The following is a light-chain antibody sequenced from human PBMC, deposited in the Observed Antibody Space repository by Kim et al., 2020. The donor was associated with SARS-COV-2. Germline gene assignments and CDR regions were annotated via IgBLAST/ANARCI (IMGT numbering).Light chain of an antibody. J-gene: IGKJ4*01. V-gene: IGKV1-8*01. CDR3: QQYYSYLLT. CDR1: QGISSY. CDR2: DAS. Sequence: AIRITQSPSSLSASIGDRVTIICRASQGISSYLAWYQQKPGKAPKLLIHDASTLQSGVPSRFSGSGSGTDFTLTIGCLQSEDFATYYCQQYYSYLLTFGGGTKVDIK.